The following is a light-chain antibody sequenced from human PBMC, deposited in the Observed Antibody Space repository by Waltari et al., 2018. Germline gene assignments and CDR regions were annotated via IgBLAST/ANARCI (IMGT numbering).Light chain of an antibody. CDR1: QSPLRSDGKTY. V-gene: IGKV2D-29*01. Sequence: DIVLTQTPLSLSVTPGQPASISCKSSQSPLRSDGKTYLYWYLQKPGQPPQPLMYEVPRRVCGVSDRLSGSGSGTDFTLNISRVEAEDVGVYYCMQTVQLLFMYTFGPGTKLEIK. J-gene: IGKJ2*01. CDR2: EVP. CDR3: MQTVQLLFMYT.